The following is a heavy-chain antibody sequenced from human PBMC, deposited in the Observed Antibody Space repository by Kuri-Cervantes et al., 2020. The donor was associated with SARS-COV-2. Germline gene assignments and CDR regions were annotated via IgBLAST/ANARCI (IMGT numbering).Heavy chain of an antibody. D-gene: IGHD1-26*01. V-gene: IGHV4-59*12. CDR1: GGSISSYY. Sequence: SETLSLTCTVSGGSISSYYWSWIRQPPGKGLEWIGYIYYSGSTNYNPSLKSRVTISVDTSKNQFSLKLSSVTAADTAVYYCARDGWSGSNGAFDIWGQGTMVTVSS. J-gene: IGHJ3*02. CDR2: IYYSGST. CDR3: ARDGWSGSNGAFDI.